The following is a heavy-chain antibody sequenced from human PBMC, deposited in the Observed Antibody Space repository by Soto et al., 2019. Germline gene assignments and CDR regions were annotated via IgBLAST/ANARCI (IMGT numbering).Heavy chain of an antibody. Sequence: ESGGGVVQPGRSLRLSCAASGFTFSSYGMHWVRQAPGKGLEWVAVIWYDGSNKYYADSVKGRFTISRDISKNTLYLQKNSLRAEDKAVYYCSRAGIAVAGHFDYWCQGSLVTVS. J-gene: IGHJ4*02. CDR1: GFTFSSYG. CDR2: IWYDGSNK. V-gene: IGHV3-33*01. D-gene: IGHD6-19*01. CDR3: SRAGIAVAGHFDY.